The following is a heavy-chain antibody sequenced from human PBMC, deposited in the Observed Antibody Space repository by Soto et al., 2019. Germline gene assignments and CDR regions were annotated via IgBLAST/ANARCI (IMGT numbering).Heavy chain of an antibody. V-gene: IGHV4-61*01. CDR2: IYYSGST. D-gene: IGHD3-10*01. CDR1: GGSVNSGSYY. J-gene: IGHJ4*02. CDR3: ATGRYYYGSEY. Sequence: SETLSLTCTVSGGSVNSGSYYWSWIRQPPGKGLEWIGYIYYSGSTNYNPPLKSRITISLDTSKNQFSLNLSSVTAADTAVYYCATGRYYYGSEYWGQGTLVTVSS.